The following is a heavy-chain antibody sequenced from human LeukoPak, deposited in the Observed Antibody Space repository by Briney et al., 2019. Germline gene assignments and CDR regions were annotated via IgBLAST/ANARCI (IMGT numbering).Heavy chain of an antibody. Sequence: GGSLRLSCAASGFTFSSYAMSWVRHAPGKGLEWVSAINTPGGGTYYADSVKGRFTISRDNSKNTLYLQMNSLRAEDTALYYCARDKSSGYYYFDYWGQGTLVTVSS. D-gene: IGHD3-22*01. J-gene: IGHJ4*02. V-gene: IGHV3-23*01. CDR3: ARDKSSGYYYFDY. CDR1: GFTFSSYA. CDR2: INTPGGGT.